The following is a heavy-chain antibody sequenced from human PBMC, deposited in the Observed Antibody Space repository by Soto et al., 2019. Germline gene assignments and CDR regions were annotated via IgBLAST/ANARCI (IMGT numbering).Heavy chain of an antibody. CDR1: GFTFSFYW. CDR2: IKRDGSDK. D-gene: IGHD6-13*01. CDR3: VRDKNLDSDSSRFDY. J-gene: IGHJ4*02. V-gene: IGHV3-7*03. Sequence: EVQLVESGGALVQPGASLRLSCAASGFTFSFYWMSWVRQAPGKGLEWVANIKRDGSDKYYVDSVKGRFTISRDNAKNSLFLEMNSLRDEDTARYFCVRDKNLDSDSSRFDYWGQGTLATVS.